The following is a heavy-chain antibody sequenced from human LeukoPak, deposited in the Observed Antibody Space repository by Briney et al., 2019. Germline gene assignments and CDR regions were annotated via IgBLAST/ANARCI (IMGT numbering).Heavy chain of an antibody. CDR3: ARHWGTGSAAFDI. CDR1: GGSISSYY. D-gene: IGHD7-27*01. CDR2: IYYSGNT. J-gene: IGHJ3*02. Sequence: SETLSLTCTVSGGSISSYYWSWIRQPPGKGLEWIGYIYYSGNTNYNPSLKSRVTISVDTSKNQFSLKLSSVTAADTAVYYCARHWGTGSAAFDIWGQGTMVTVSS. V-gene: IGHV4-59*08.